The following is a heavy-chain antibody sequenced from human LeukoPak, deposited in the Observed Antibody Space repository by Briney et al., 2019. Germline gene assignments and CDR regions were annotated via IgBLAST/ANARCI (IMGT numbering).Heavy chain of an antibody. J-gene: IGHJ3*02. D-gene: IGHD6-19*01. CDR3: AREGIAVAGTSDAFGI. Sequence: GGSLRLSCAASGFTFSSYSMNWVRQAPGKGLEWVSSISSSSSYIYYADSVKGRFTISRENAKNSLYLQMNSLRAEDTAVYYCAREGIAVAGTSDAFGIWGQGTMVTVSS. V-gene: IGHV3-21*01. CDR1: GFTFSSYS. CDR2: ISSSSSYI.